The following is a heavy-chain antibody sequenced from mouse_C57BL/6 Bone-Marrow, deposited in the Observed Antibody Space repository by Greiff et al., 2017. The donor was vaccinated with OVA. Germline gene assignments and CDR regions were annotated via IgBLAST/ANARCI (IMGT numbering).Heavy chain of an antibody. CDR1: GYTFTSYW. J-gene: IGHJ2*01. D-gene: IGHD1-1*01. Sequence: VQLQQPGAELVKPGASVKLSCKASGYTFTSYWMHWVKQRPGQGLEWIGMIHPNSGSTNYNEKFKSKATLTVDKSSSTAYMQLSSLTSEDSAVYYCARAPRYGYFDYWGQGTTLTVSS. CDR3: ARAPRYGYFDY. V-gene: IGHV1-64*01. CDR2: IHPNSGST.